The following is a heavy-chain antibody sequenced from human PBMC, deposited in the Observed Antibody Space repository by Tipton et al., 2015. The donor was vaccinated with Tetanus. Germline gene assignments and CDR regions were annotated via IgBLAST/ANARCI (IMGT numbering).Heavy chain of an antibody. Sequence: SLRLSCAASGFTFSSYAMHWVRQAPGKGLEWVAVISYDGSNKYYADSVKGRFTISRDNSKNTLYLQMNSLRAEDTAVYYCAREGRHYYGSGSSTNYFDYWGQGTLVTVSS. CDR1: GFTFSSYA. CDR3: AREGRHYYGSGSSTNYFDY. CDR2: ISYDGSNK. D-gene: IGHD3-10*01. V-gene: IGHV3-30-3*01. J-gene: IGHJ4*02.